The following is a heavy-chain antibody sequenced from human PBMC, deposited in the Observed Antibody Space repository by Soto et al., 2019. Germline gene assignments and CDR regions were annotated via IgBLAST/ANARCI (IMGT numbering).Heavy chain of an antibody. CDR1: GFTFSSYA. D-gene: IGHD2-2*01. CDR3: AGEYCSSTSCYGVDY. J-gene: IGHJ4*02. V-gene: IGHV3-30-3*01. Sequence: GGSLRLSCAASGFTFSSYAMHWVRQAPGKGLEWVAVISYDGSNKYYADSVKGRFTISRDNSKNTLYLQMNSLRAEDTAVYCAAGEYCSSTSCYGVDYWGQGTLVTVSS. CDR2: ISYDGSNK.